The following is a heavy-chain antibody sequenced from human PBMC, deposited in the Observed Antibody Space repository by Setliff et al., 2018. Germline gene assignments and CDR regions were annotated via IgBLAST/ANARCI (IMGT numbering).Heavy chain of an antibody. J-gene: IGHJ4*02. D-gene: IGHD3-16*01. CDR2: INSDGSST. CDR3: ARSINGYQQRYDF. V-gene: IGHV3-74*01. Sequence: PGGSLRLSCAASGFTFNTYWMHWVRQAPGKGLVWFSHINSDGSSTSYADSVKGRFTISRDNGKNSLFLQMNSVRAEDTAVYYCARSINGYQQRYDFWGQGALVTVSS. CDR1: GFTFNTYW.